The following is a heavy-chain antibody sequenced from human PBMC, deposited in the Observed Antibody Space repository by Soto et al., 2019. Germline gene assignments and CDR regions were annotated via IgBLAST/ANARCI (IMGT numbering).Heavy chain of an antibody. D-gene: IGHD5-12*01. V-gene: IGHV4-31*03. J-gene: IGHJ4*02. CDR2: IYYSGST. Sequence: SETLSLTCTVSGGSISSGGYYWSWIRQHPGKGLEWIGYIYYSGSTYYNPSLKSRVTISVDTSKNQFSLKLSSVTAADTAVYYCASLIVATIVYWGQGTLVTVSS. CDR3: ASLIVATIVY. CDR1: GGSISSGGYY.